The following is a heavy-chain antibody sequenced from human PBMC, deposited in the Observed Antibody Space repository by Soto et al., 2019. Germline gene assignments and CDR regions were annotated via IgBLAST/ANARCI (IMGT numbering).Heavy chain of an antibody. V-gene: IGHV1-69*13. CDR1: GGTFSSYA. CDR2: IIPIFGTA. Sequence: SVKVSCKASGGTFSSYAISWVRQAPGQGLEWMGGIIPIFGTANYAQKFQGRVTITADESTSTAYMELSSLRSEDTAVYYCARARWTGYCSGGSCQWDRFDPWGQGTLVTVSS. J-gene: IGHJ5*02. CDR3: ARARWTGYCSGGSCQWDRFDP. D-gene: IGHD2-15*01.